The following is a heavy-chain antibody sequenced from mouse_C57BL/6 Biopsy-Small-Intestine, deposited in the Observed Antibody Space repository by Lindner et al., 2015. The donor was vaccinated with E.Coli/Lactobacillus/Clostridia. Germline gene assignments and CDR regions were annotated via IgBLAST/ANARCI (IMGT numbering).Heavy chain of an antibody. V-gene: IGHV1-82*01. J-gene: IGHJ4*01. Sequence: VQLQESGPELVKPGASVKISCKASGYVFSSSWMNWVKQRPGKGPEWIGRIFPGDGDTNYNGKFKDKATLTADKSSSTAYMQLSSLTSEDSAVYFCARSTTGGGMDYWGQGTSVTVSS. CDR3: ARSTTGGGMDY. CDR1: GYVFSSSW. D-gene: IGHD1-1*01. CDR2: IFPGDGDT.